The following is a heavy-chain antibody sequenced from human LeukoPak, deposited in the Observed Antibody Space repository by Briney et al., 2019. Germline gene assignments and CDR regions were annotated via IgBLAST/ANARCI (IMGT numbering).Heavy chain of an antibody. CDR2: ISGSGGST. CDR1: GSTFSSYA. J-gene: IGHJ6*03. V-gene: IGHV3-23*01. Sequence: GGSLRLSCAASGSTFSSYAMSWVRQAPGKGLEWVSAISGSGGSTYYADSVKGRFTISRDNSKNTLYLQMNSLRAEDTAVYYCAKALVPAAMDYYYYMDVWGKGTTVTVSS. D-gene: IGHD2-2*01. CDR3: AKALVPAAMDYYYYMDV.